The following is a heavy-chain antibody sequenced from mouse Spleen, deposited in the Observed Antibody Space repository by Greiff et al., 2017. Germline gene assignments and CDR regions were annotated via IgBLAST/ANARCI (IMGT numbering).Heavy chain of an antibody. CDR3: ARYYGNPYYFDY. Sequence: EVQRVESGPGLVKPSQSLSLTCTVTGYSITSDYAWNWIRQFPGNKLEWMGYISYSGSTSYNPSLKSRISITRDTSKNQFFLQLNSVTTEDTATYYCARYYGNPYYFDYWGQGTTLTVSS. CDR1: GYSITSDYA. V-gene: IGHV3-2*02. CDR2: ISYSGST. D-gene: IGHD2-1*01. J-gene: IGHJ2*01.